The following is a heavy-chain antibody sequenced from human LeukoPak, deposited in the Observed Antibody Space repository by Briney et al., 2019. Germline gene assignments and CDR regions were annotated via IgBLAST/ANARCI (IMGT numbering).Heavy chain of an antibody. D-gene: IGHD5-18*01. Sequence: SETLSLTCAVSGGSISSGGYSWSWIRQPPGKGLEWIGYIYHSGSTYYNPSLKSRVTISVDRSKNQFSLKLSSVTAADTAVYYCARVRYSYGLGYYYYYGMDVWGQGTTVTVSS. CDR3: ARVRYSYGLGYYYYYGMDV. V-gene: IGHV4-30-2*01. CDR1: GGSISSGGYS. CDR2: IYHSGST. J-gene: IGHJ6*02.